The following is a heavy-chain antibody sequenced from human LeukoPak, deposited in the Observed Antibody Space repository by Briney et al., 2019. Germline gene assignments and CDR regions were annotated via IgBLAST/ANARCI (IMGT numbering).Heavy chain of an antibody. D-gene: IGHD3-22*01. CDR2: ISSSEDNT. Sequence: GGSLRLSCSASGFPFNMYAMHWVRQAPGKGLEYVSGISSSEDNTHYADSVKGRFTISRDNSKNPLYLQMSSLRAEDTAVYYCVKPGVVNMIVAVTFFDYWGQGTLVTVSS. CDR3: VKPGVVNMIVAVTFFDY. V-gene: IGHV3-64D*06. CDR1: GFPFNMYA. J-gene: IGHJ4*02.